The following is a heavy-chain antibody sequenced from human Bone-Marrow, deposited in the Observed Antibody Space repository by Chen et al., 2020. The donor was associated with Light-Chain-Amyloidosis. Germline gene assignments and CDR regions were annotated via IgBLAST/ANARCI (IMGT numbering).Heavy chain of an antibody. J-gene: IGHJ6*03. CDR1: GGSFSGYY. Sequence: QVQLQQWGAGLLKPSETLSLTCAVYGGSFSGYYWSWLRQPPGKGLEWIGEINHSGSTNYNPSLKSRVTISVDTSKNQFSLKLSSVTAADTAVYYCARGGSTTGTYYYYMDVWGKGTTVTVSS. V-gene: IGHV4-34*01. D-gene: IGHD1-1*01. CDR3: ARGGSTTGTYYYYMDV. CDR2: INHSGST.